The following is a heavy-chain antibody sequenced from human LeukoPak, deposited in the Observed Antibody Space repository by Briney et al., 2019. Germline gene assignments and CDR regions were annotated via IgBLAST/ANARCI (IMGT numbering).Heavy chain of an antibody. Sequence: SETLSLTCAVYGGSFSGYYWSWVRQPPGKGREWIGEINHSGSTNYNPSLKSRVTISLDTSKNQFSLKLSSLTAAATPVYYCARGRGVRGVIIRRFYFDYWGQGTLVTVSS. CDR1: GGSFSGYY. CDR2: INHSGST. J-gene: IGHJ4*02. D-gene: IGHD3-10*01. V-gene: IGHV4-34*01. CDR3: ARGRGVRGVIIRRFYFDY.